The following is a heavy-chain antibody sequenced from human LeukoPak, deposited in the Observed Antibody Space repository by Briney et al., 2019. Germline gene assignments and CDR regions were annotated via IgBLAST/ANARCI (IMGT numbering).Heavy chain of an antibody. D-gene: IGHD3-9*01. CDR2: IYTSGST. V-gene: IGHV4-61*02. CDR3: ARGNILTGHYTP. CDR1: GGSISSGSYY. Sequence: SETLSLTCTVSGGSISSGSYYWSWIRQPAGKGLEWIGRIYTSGSTNYNPSLKSRVTISVDTSKNQFSLKLSSVTAADTAVYYCARGNILTGHYTPWGQGTLVTVSS. J-gene: IGHJ5*02.